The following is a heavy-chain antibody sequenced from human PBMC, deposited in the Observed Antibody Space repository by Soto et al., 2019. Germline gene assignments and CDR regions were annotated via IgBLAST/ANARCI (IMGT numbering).Heavy chain of an antibody. J-gene: IGHJ4*02. CDR1: GGTFSSYA. Sequence: GASVKVSCKASGGTFSSYAISWVRQAPGQGLEWMGGIIPIFGTANYAQKFQGRVTITADESTSTAYMELSRLRSEDTAVYYRARRYGSCFDYWGQGTLVTVSS. CDR2: IIPIFGTA. D-gene: IGHD5-18*01. V-gene: IGHV1-69*13. CDR3: ARRYGSCFDY.